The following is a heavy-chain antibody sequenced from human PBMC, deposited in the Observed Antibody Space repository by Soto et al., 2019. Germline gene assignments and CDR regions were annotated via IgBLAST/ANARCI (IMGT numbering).Heavy chain of an antibody. CDR3: TADIPNISANYGMDV. J-gene: IGHJ6*01. D-gene: IGHD6-25*01. CDR1: GFIFSNTW. V-gene: IGHV3-15*07. Sequence: EEQLVESGGGLVEPGGSLRLSCAASGFIFSNTWINWVRQAPGKGLEWVGRIKTKIEGGTTNYAAPVKGRFTVSGDDSKNTVYLQMNSLRTEDTAVYYCTADIPNISANYGMDVWGKGPRSPSPQ. CDR2: IKTKIEGGTT.